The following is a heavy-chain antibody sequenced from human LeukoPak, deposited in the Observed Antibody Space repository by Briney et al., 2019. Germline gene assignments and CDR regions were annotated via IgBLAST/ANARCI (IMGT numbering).Heavy chain of an antibody. CDR2: ISGSGGST. CDR1: GFTFSSYA. D-gene: IGHD2-2*02. Sequence: GGSLRLSCAASGFTFSSYAMSWGRQAPGKGLEWVSAISGSGGSTYYADSVKGRFTISRDNSKNTLYLQMNSLRAEDTAVYYCAKAPVVVPAAIDYWGQGTLVTVSS. J-gene: IGHJ4*02. CDR3: AKAPVVVPAAIDY. V-gene: IGHV3-23*01.